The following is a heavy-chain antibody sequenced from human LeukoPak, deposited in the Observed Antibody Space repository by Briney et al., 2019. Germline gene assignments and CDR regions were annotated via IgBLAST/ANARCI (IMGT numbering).Heavy chain of an antibody. D-gene: IGHD3-10*01. V-gene: IGHV1-69*13. CDR3: ARGAQTMVLEN. CDR1: GGTFSSYA. J-gene: IGHJ4*02. Sequence: GASVKVSCKASGGTFSSYAISWVRQAPGRGLEWMGGIIPIFGTANYAQKFQGRVTITADESTSTAYMELSSLRSEDTAVYCCARGAQTMVLENWGQGTLVTVSS. CDR2: IIPIFGTA.